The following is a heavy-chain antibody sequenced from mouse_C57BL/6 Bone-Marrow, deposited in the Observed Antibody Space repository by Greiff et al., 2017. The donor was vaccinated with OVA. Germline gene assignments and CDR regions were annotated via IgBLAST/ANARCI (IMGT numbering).Heavy chain of an antibody. J-gene: IGHJ4*01. CDR3: ARDYYGSSLYYYAMDY. CDR2: IDPNSGGT. Sequence: QVQLQQSGAELVKPGASVKLSCKASGYTFTSYWMHWVKQRPGRGLEWIGRIDPNSGGTKYNEKFKSKATLTVDKPSRTAYMQLSSLTSEDSAVYYCARDYYGSSLYYYAMDYWGQGTSVTVSS. V-gene: IGHV1-72*01. D-gene: IGHD1-1*01. CDR1: GYTFTSYW.